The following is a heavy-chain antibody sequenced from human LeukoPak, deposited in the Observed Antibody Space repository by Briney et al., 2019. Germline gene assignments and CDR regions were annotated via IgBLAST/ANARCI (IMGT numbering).Heavy chain of an antibody. V-gene: IGHV1-18*01. CDR1: GYTFTSYG. CDR3: ARPITMVREYYYYGMDV. D-gene: IGHD3-10*01. Sequence: ASVKVSFKASGYTFTSYGISWVRQAPGQGLEWMGWISAYNGNTNYAQKLQGRVTMTTDTSTSTAYMELRSLRSDDTAVYYCARPITMVREYYYYGMDVWGQGTTVTVSS. CDR2: ISAYNGNT. J-gene: IGHJ6*02.